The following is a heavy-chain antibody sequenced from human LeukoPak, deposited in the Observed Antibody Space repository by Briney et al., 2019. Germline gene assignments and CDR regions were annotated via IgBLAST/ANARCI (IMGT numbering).Heavy chain of an antibody. Sequence: AGGSLKLSCTASGFTFSSYWMSWVRQAPGKGLEWVANIKQDGSEKDYVDSVKGRFTISRDNAKNSLYLQMNSLRAEDTALYYCARYCGGDCYGLDVWGQGTTVTVSS. CDR1: GFTFSSYW. D-gene: IGHD2-21*01. CDR3: ARYCGGDCYGLDV. J-gene: IGHJ6*02. CDR2: IKQDGSEK. V-gene: IGHV3-7*01.